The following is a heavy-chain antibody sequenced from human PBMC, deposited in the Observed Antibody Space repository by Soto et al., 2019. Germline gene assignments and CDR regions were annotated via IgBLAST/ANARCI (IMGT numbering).Heavy chain of an antibody. Sequence: ASVKVSCKASGYTLTSYAMHWVRQAPGQRLEWMGWINAGNGNTKYSQKFQGRVTITRDTSASTAYMELSSLRSEDTAVYYCARGVPTYYYDSSGYLFDYWGQGTLVTVSS. J-gene: IGHJ4*02. CDR1: GYTLTSYA. CDR2: INAGNGNT. CDR3: ARGVPTYYYDSSGYLFDY. V-gene: IGHV1-3*01. D-gene: IGHD3-22*01.